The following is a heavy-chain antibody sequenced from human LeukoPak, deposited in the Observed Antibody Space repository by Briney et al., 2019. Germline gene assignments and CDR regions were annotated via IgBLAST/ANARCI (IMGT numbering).Heavy chain of an antibody. J-gene: IGHJ4*02. D-gene: IGHD3-9*01. Sequence: SETLSLTCTVSGGSITSSNYYWGWIRQPPGKGLEWIGSIYYSGSTDYNPSLKSRVTISVDTSKDHFSLKLSSVTAADTAVYYCARHNPGYYGHFDYWGQGSLVTVSS. CDR2: IYYSGST. V-gene: IGHV4-39*01. CDR3: ARHNPGYYGHFDY. CDR1: GGSITSSNYY.